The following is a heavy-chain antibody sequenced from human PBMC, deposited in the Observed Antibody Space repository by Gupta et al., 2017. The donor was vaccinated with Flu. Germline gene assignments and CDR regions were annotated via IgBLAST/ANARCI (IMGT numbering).Heavy chain of an antibody. V-gene: IGHV3-64*01. D-gene: IGHD5-12*01. CDR2: ISSNGGST. Sequence: EVQLVESGGGLVQPGGSLRLSCAASGFTFSSYAMHWVRQAPGKGLEYVSAISSNGGSTYYANSVKGRFTISRDNSKNTLYLQMGSLRAEDMAVYYCARGKVATRIYYGMDVWGQGTTVTVSS. CDR1: GFTFSSYA. CDR3: ARGKVATRIYYGMDV. J-gene: IGHJ6*02.